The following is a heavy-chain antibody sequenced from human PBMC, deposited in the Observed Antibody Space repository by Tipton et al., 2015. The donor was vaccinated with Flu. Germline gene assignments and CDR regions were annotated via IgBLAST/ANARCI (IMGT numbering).Heavy chain of an antibody. CDR2: IYYSGKT. J-gene: IGHJ3*01. D-gene: IGHD3-22*01. V-gene: IGHV4-39*01. CDR1: GGSITNSRYY. CDR3: GGPSTQDYFDSSITSDAFDV. Sequence: TLSLTCIVSGGSITNSRYYWGWIRQPPGKGLEWIGSIYYSGKTDYKSSLKSRVIISVDTSKNQLSLNLRSVTAADTAMYYCGGPSTQDYFDSSITSDAFDVWGQGIMVTVSS.